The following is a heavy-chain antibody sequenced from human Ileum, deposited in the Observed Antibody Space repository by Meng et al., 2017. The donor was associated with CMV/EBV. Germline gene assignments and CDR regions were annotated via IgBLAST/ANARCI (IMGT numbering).Heavy chain of an antibody. Sequence: FTFNSYGMHWVRQAPGKGLEWVALISFDGTNKYYADSVKGRFTISRDNSQNTLYLQLNSLRAEDTAAYYCARASGIAVAGTGRYFDYWGQGTLVTVSS. CDR1: FTFNSYG. CDR2: ISFDGTNK. V-gene: IGHV3-30*03. J-gene: IGHJ4*02. CDR3: ARASGIAVAGTGRYFDY. D-gene: IGHD6-19*01.